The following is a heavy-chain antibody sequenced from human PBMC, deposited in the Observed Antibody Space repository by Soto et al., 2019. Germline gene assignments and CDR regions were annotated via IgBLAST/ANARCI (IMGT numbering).Heavy chain of an antibody. D-gene: IGHD3-22*01. CDR1: GFSFSSYA. Sequence: EVQLLESGGALVQPGGSLRLSCAASGFSFSSYAMSWVRQAPGKGLEWVSVISVSGDSTAYAESVKGRFTISRDNSRNPLYLQMNSLRAEDTAVFYCASGGYYYDTSSYSVKTSSFDYWGQGTLVTVSS. J-gene: IGHJ4*02. CDR2: ISVSGDST. CDR3: ASGGYYYDTSSYSVKTSSFDY. V-gene: IGHV3-23*01.